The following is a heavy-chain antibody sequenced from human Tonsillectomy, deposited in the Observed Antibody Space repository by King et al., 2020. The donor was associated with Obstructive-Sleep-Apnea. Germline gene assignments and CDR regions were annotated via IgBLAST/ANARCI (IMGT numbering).Heavy chain of an antibody. CDR1: GFTVSRYW. D-gene: IGHD4-17*01. CDR3: ARELYGDYGVDY. Sequence: VQLVESGGGLVQPGGSLRLSCAASGFTVSRYWMHWVRQAPGKGLLWVSVIKSDGSSTSYADSVKGRFTISRDNAKNTLYLQMNSLRAEDTAVYYCARELYGDYGVDYWGQGTLVTVSS. CDR2: IKSDGSST. J-gene: IGHJ4*02. V-gene: IGHV3-74*01.